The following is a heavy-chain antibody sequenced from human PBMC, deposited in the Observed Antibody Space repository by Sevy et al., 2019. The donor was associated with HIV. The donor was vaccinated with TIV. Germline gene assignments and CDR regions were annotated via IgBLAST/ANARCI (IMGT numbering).Heavy chain of an antibody. J-gene: IGHJ4*02. CDR2: ISSTSSHI. V-gene: IGHV3-21*01. CDR3: ASFRGVNVTDY. Sequence: GGSLRLSCAASGFTFCSYSMNWVRQAPGKGLEWVSSISSTSSHIYYADSVKGRFTISRANAKNSLYLQMNSLRAEDTAVYYCASFRGVNVTDYWGQGTLVTVSS. CDR1: GFTFCSYS. D-gene: IGHD2-8*02.